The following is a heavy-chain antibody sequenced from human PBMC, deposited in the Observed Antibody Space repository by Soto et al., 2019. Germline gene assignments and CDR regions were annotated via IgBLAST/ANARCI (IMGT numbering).Heavy chain of an antibody. D-gene: IGHD3-3*01. V-gene: IGHV4-4*02. J-gene: IGHJ3*02. CDR2: INHTGGT. CDR3: ARGLFSVVCDGDEYAVDI. Sequence: QVQLQESGPGLVKPSGTLSLTCAVSGGSISSRNLWTWVRQPPGKGLECIGEINHTGGTTCHPSLTSRVTRSVDKSKNPFSLSLISLTAADTAVYYCARGLFSVVCDGDEYAVDIWGHGTMVTVSS. CDR1: GGSISSRNL.